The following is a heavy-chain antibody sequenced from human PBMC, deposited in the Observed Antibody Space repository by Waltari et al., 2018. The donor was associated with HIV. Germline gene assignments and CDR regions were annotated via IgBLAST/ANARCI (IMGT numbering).Heavy chain of an antibody. Sequence: EVQLVESGGGLVKPGGSLRLSCAASGFTFSIYSMNWIRQAQGKGREWVSAISSSGRYIYYKDSVKVRFTISRDNSLYLQMNSLRADDTAVYYCARDLGASNNYYYGMDVWGQGTTVTVSS. CDR2: ISSSGRYI. V-gene: IGHV3-21*01. CDR3: ARDLGASNNYYYGMDV. J-gene: IGHJ6*02. D-gene: IGHD3-16*01. CDR1: GFTFSIYS.